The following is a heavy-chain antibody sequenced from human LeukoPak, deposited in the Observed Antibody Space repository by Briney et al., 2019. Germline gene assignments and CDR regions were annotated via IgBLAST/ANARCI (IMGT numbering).Heavy chain of an antibody. CDR1: GGSISSYY. CDR3: AREGISGYSYGFFDY. Sequence: SETLSLTCTVSGGSISSYYWSWIRQPPGKGLEWLGYIYYSGSTNYNPSLKSRLTISVDTSKNQFSLRLSSVTAADTAVYYCAREGISGYSYGFFDYWGQGTLVTVSS. V-gene: IGHV4-59*01. CDR2: IYYSGST. J-gene: IGHJ4*02. D-gene: IGHD5-18*01.